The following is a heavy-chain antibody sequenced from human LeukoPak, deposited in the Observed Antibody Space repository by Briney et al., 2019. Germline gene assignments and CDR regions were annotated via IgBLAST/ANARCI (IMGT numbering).Heavy chain of an antibody. J-gene: IGHJ5*02. CDR2: IYYSGTT. CDR3: ARHEYSGSYYGLSWFDP. D-gene: IGHD1-26*01. CDR1: GFSISSGYF. V-gene: IGHV4-38-2*01. Sequence: PSETLSLTCAVSGFSISSGYFWAWVRRPPGKGLEWIGSIYYSGTTYYSPSLKRRVTISVDTSKNQLSLKLSSLTAADTAVYYCARHEYSGSYYGLSWFDPWGQGTLVTVSS.